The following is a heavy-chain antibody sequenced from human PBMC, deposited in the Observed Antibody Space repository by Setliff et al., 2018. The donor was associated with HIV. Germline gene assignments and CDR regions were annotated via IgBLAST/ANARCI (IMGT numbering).Heavy chain of an antibody. CDR3: ARGVPRNYYFFYYMDV. Sequence: SETLSLTCAVYGGSFSDYYWTWVRQPPGLGLEWIGDVNHGGSTNYNPSLESRVVISVDPSKNQFSLKLSSVTAADTALYYCARGVPRNYYFFYYMDVWGKGTSVTVSS. V-gene: IGHV4-34*01. D-gene: IGHD6-6*01. CDR2: VNHGGST. J-gene: IGHJ6*03. CDR1: GGSFSDYY.